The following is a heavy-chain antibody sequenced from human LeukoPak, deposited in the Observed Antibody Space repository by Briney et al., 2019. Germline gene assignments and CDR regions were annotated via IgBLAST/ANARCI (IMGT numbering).Heavy chain of an antibody. CDR1: GFTFSSYS. J-gene: IGHJ6*03. CDR3: ARGAAAEYYYMDV. Sequence: GGSLRLSCAASGFTFSSYSMNWVRQAPGKGLEWVSSISSSSSYIYYADSVKGRFTISRDNAKNSLYLQMNSLRAEDTAVYYCARGAAAEYYYMDVWGKGTTVTVSS. V-gene: IGHV3-21*01. CDR2: ISSSSSYI. D-gene: IGHD6-13*01.